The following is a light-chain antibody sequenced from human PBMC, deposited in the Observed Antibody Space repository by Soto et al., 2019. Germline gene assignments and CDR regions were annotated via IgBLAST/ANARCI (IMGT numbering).Light chain of an antibody. Sequence: DIQMTQSPSTLSASIGDRVTITCRASQSISSWLAWYQQKPGKAPKLLIYRASTLENGVPSRFSGSGSGTEFTLTISSLQPDDFATYYCHQYDTYSPSYTFGQGTKLEIK. J-gene: IGKJ2*01. CDR1: QSISSW. CDR2: RAS. V-gene: IGKV1-5*03. CDR3: HQYDTYSPSYT.